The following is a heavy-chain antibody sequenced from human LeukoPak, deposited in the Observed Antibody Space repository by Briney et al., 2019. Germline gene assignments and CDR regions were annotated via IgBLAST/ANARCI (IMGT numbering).Heavy chain of an antibody. Sequence: ASVNVSCKASGYSFTTYGISWVREAPGRGIEWMGWISAYNGKTNYGKKFQGRVTITTDASTSTAYMELRSLSSDDTAMYYCAREGKFYDILSGYSSAANWFDPWGQGTLVTVSS. V-gene: IGHV1-18*01. CDR3: AREGKFYDILSGYSSAANWFDP. CDR1: GYSFTTYG. CDR2: ISAYNGKT. D-gene: IGHD3-9*01. J-gene: IGHJ5*02.